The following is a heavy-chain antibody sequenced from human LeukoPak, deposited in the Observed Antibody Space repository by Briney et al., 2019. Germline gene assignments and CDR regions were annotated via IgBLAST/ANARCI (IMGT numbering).Heavy chain of an antibody. CDR3: ARHSSYYGNFDY. J-gene: IGHJ4*02. Sequence: QPSETLSLTCTVSGGSISSSSYYWGWIRQPPGKGLEWIGSIYYSGSTYYNPSLKSRVTISVDTSKNQFTLKLSSVTAADTAVYYCARHSSYYGNFDYWGQGTFVTVSS. V-gene: IGHV4-39*01. D-gene: IGHD3-10*01. CDR2: IYYSGST. CDR1: GGSISSSSYY.